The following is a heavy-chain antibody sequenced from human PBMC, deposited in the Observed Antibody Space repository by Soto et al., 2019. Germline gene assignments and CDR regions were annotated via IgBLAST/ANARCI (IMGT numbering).Heavy chain of an antibody. J-gene: IGHJ6*02. CDR3: ARDTGITIFGVVTPDYGMDV. CDR2: IIPIFGTA. D-gene: IGHD3-3*01. CDR1: GGTFSSYA. Sequence: SVKVSCKASGGTFSSYAISWVRQAPGQGLEWMGGIIPIFGTANYAQKFQGRVTITADESTSTAYMELSSLRYEDTAVYYCARDTGITIFGVVTPDYGMDVWGQGTTVTVSS. V-gene: IGHV1-69*13.